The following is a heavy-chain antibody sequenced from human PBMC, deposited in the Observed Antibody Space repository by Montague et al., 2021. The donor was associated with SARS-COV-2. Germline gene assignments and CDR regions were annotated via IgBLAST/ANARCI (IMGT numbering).Heavy chain of an antibody. V-gene: IGHV4-59*08. CDR2: IYYSGGT. D-gene: IGHD3-22*01. CDR3: ARMIVQHAGMDV. CDR1: GGSISSYY. J-gene: IGHJ6*02. Sequence: SETLSLTCTVSGGSISSYYWSWIRQPPGKGLEWIGYIYYSGGTNYNPSLKSQVTISVDTSKNQFSLKLSSVTAADTAVYYCARMIVQHAGMDVWGQGTTVTVSS.